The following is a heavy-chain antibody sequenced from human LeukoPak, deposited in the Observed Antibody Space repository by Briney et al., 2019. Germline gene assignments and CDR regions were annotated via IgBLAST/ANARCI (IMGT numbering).Heavy chain of an antibody. D-gene: IGHD1-26*01. CDR3: AKTSRSGSYWGDAFDI. Sequence: GGSLRLSCAASGFTFSSYGMSWVRQAPGKGLEWVSAISGSGGSTYYADSVKGRFTISRDNSKNTLYLQMNSLRAEDTAVYYCAKTSRSGSYWGDAFDIWGQGTMVTVSS. CDR2: ISGSGGST. V-gene: IGHV3-23*01. J-gene: IGHJ3*02. CDR1: GFTFSSYG.